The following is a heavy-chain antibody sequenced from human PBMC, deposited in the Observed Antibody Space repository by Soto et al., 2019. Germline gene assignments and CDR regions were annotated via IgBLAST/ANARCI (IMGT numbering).Heavy chain of an antibody. CDR2: IIPIFGTA. Sequence: AASVKVSCKASGGTFSSYAISWVRQAPGQGLEWMGGIIPIFGTANYAQKFQGRVTITADESTSTAYMELSSLRSEDTAVYYCARGNYDSSGYRNWFDPWGQGTLVTVSS. J-gene: IGHJ5*02. CDR3: ARGNYDSSGYRNWFDP. V-gene: IGHV1-69*13. CDR1: GGTFSSYA. D-gene: IGHD3-22*01.